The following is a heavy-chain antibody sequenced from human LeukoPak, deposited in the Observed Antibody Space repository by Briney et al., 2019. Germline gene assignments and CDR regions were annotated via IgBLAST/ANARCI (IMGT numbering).Heavy chain of an antibody. CDR2: FDPEDGET. Sequence: ASVKVSCTVSGKTLTELSMYWVRQAPGKGLEWRVRFDPEDGETIYGQKLQGRITLTEDTSTDTAYMELSSLRSDDTAVYYCTTDPTYYPDGSGYLVYWGQGTLVTVSS. J-gene: IGHJ4*02. V-gene: IGHV1-24*01. CDR1: GKTLTELS. D-gene: IGHD3-22*01. CDR3: TTDPTYYPDGSGYLVY.